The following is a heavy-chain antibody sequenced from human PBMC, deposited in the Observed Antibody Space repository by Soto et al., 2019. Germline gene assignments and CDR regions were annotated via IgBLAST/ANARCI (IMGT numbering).Heavy chain of an antibody. J-gene: IGHJ6*04. Sequence: GASVKVSCKASGYTFTSYGISWVRQAPGQGLEWMGWISAYNGNTNYAQKLQGRVTMTTDTSTSTAYMELRSLRSDDTAVYYCASVLFLVFITLVGGRSHYGRVSGAKGTSFTVPS. CDR2: ISAYNGNT. V-gene: IGHV1-18*01. CDR3: ASVLFLVFITLVGGRSHYGRVS. D-gene: IGHD3-10*01. CDR1: GYTFTSYG.